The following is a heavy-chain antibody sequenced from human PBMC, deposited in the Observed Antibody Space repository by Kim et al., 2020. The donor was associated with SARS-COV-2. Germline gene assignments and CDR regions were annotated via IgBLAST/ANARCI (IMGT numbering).Heavy chain of an antibody. CDR2: IYHSGST. CDR1: GGSISSSNW. V-gene: IGHV4-4*02. Sequence: SETLSLTCAVSGGSISSSNWWSWVRQPPGKGLEWIGEIYHSGSTNYNPSLKSRVTISVDKSKNQFSLKLSSVTAADTAVYYCARYSSSAYTTTVWLNGYGMDVWGQGTTVTVSS. CDR3: ARYSSSAYTTTVWLNGYGMDV. J-gene: IGHJ6*02. D-gene: IGHD6-6*01.